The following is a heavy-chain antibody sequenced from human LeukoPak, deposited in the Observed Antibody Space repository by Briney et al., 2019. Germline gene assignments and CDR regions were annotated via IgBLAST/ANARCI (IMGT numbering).Heavy chain of an antibody. V-gene: IGHV3-66*01. CDR3: ARDRALLYYRQTTVTTPGWY. Sequence: PGGSLRLSCAASGFTFSIYEMNWVRQAPGKGLEWVSVIYSGGSTYYADSMKGRFTISRDNSKNTLYLQMNSLRAEDTAVYYCARDRALLYYRQTTVTTPGWYWGQGTLVTVSS. J-gene: IGHJ4*02. CDR1: GFTFSIYE. CDR2: IYSGGST. D-gene: IGHD4-17*01.